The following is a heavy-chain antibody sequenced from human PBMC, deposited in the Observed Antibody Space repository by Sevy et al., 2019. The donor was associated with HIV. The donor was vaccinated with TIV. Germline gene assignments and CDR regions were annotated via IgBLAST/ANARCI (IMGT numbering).Heavy chain of an antibody. D-gene: IGHD3-9*01. Sequence: SETLSLTCAVYGGSFSGYYWSWIRQPPGKGLEWIGEINHSGSTNYNPSLKSRVTISVDTSKNQFSLKLSSVIAADTAVYYCARGLHDILTGYYYDYWGQGTLVTVSS. CDR2: INHSGST. J-gene: IGHJ4*02. CDR3: ARGLHDILTGYYYDY. CDR1: GGSFSGYY. V-gene: IGHV4-34*01.